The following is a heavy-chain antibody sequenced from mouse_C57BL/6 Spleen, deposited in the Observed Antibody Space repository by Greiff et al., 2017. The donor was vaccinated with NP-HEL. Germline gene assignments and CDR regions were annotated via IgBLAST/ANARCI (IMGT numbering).Heavy chain of an antibody. D-gene: IGHD2-5*01. CDR2: IDPSDSHT. J-gene: IGHJ2*01. Sequence: QVQLQQPGAELVMPGASVKLSCQASGYTFTSYWMHLVKPRPGQGLEWIGEIDPSDSHTNYNPKFKGNSTLTVDKSASTAYMQLSSLTSEDSAVYYCERCDYSNYESFDYWGKGTTLTVSS. CDR3: ERCDYSNYESFDY. CDR1: GYTFTSYW. V-gene: IGHV1-69*01.